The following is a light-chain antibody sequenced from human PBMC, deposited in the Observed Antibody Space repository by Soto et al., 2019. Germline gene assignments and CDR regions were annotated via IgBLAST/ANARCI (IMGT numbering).Light chain of an antibody. CDR1: SSDVGAYDY. V-gene: IGLV2-8*01. CDR2: EIN. J-gene: IGLJ1*01. CDR3: SSFAGSHNFPYV. Sequence: QSVLTQPPSASGSPGQSVTISCTGTSSDVGAYDYVSWYQQHPGKAPKLMIYEINKRPSGVPDRFSGSKSGNTASLTVSGLQAEDEADYYCSSFAGSHNFPYVFGTGTKVTVL.